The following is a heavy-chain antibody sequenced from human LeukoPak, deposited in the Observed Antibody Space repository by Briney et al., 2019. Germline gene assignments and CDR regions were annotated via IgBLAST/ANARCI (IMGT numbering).Heavy chain of an antibody. J-gene: IGHJ4*01. Sequence: GGSLRLSCAASGFTFSDCYMSWIRQAPGKGLEWVSYISGSGSTIYYADSAKGRFTISRDNAKNSLYLQMNSLRAEDTAVYYCARDGTAAGLYFDLWGQGTLVTVSS. CDR2: ISGSGSTI. CDR3: ARDGTAAGLYFDL. D-gene: IGHD6-13*01. V-gene: IGHV3-11*04. CDR1: GFTFSDCY.